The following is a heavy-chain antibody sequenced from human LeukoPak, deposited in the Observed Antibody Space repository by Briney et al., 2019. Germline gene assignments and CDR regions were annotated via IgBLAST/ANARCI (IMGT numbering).Heavy chain of an antibody. J-gene: IGHJ4*02. Sequence: PGGSLRLSCAASGFTFSSYSMNWVRQAPGKGLEWVSYISSSSSTIYYADSVKGRFTISRDNAKNSLYLQMNGLRAEDTAVYYCARAGGTAAGIVWGQGTLVTVSS. V-gene: IGHV3-48*01. D-gene: IGHD6-13*01. CDR3: ARAGGTAAGIV. CDR2: ISSSSSTI. CDR1: GFTFSSYS.